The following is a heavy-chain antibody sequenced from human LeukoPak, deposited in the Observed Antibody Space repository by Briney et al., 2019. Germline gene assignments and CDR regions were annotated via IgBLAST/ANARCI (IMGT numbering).Heavy chain of an antibody. CDR1: GFTFSGHY. J-gene: IGHJ4*02. D-gene: IGHD7-27*01. Sequence: GGSLRLSCAASGFTFSGHYMSWIRQAPGKGLERLPHIGISGETSYNADSVKGRFTVSRDNGKSTLYLQMNSLRVEDTAVYYCTRYGDSANKVDFWGQGTLVTVSS. V-gene: IGHV3-11*01. CDR2: IGISGETS. CDR3: TRYGDSANKVDF.